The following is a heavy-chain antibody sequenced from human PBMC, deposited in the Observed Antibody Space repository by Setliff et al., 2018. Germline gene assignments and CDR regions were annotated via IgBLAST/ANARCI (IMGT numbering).Heavy chain of an antibody. CDR3: VRRRTGPGGVFDY. CDR1: GDSIYNHF. J-gene: IGHJ4*02. D-gene: IGHD3-3*01. Sequence: SETLSLTCTVSGDSIYNHFWSWVRQPPGKGLEWIGYIYSTGSTNYNPSLKSRVAISIDTSKNQFSLKVNSVTAADTAVYYCVRRRTGPGGVFDYWGQGTLVTVSS. V-gene: IGHV4-4*08. CDR2: IYSTGST.